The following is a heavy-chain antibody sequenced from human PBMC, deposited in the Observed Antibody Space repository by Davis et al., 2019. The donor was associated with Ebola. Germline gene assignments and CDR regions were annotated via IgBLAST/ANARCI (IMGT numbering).Heavy chain of an antibody. CDR1: GFTFSSYA. CDR3: ARQAAAMDY. D-gene: IGHD6-13*01. J-gene: IGHJ4*02. V-gene: IGHV3-30-3*01. CDR2: ISYDGSNK. Sequence: GESLKVSCAASGFTFSSYAMHWVRQAPGKGLEWVAVISYDGSNKYYADSVKGRFTISRDNSKNTLYLQMNSLRAEDTAVYYCARQAAAMDYWGQGTLVTVSS.